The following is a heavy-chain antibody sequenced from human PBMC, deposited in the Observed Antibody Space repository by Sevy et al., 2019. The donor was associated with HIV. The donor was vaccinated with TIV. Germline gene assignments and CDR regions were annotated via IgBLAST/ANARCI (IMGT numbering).Heavy chain of an antibody. J-gene: IGHJ6*02. Sequence: ASVKVSCKASGYTFTSYDINWARQATGQGLEWMGWMNPNSGNTGYAQKFQGRVTMTRNTSISTAYMELSSLRSEDTAVYYCARGGGYSSSWYPGRDYYYYGMDVWGQGTTVTVSS. D-gene: IGHD6-13*01. CDR2: MNPNSGNT. V-gene: IGHV1-8*01. CDR3: ARGGGYSSSWYPGRDYYYYGMDV. CDR1: GYTFTSYD.